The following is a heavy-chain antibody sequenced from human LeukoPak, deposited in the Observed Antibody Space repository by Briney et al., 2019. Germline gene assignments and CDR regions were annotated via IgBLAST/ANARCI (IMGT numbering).Heavy chain of an antibody. CDR2: INLNSGGT. CDR3: ARRHRRERIYYDSSGLDAFDI. CDR1: GYTFTGYY. J-gene: IGHJ3*02. V-gene: IGHV1-2*02. D-gene: IGHD3-22*01. Sequence: GASVKVSCKASGYTFTGYYMHWVRQAPGQGLEWMGWINLNSGGTNYAQKFQGRVTMTRDTSISTAYMELSRLRSDDTAVYYCARRHRRERIYYDSSGLDAFDIWGQGTMVTVSS.